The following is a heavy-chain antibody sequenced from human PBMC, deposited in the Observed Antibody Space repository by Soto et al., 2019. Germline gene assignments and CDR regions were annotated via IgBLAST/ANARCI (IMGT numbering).Heavy chain of an antibody. D-gene: IGHD6-13*01. Sequence: GGSLRLSCAASGFTFSSYVMSWVRQAPGKGLEWVSAISGSGGSTYYADSVKGRFTISRDNSKNTLYLQMNSLRAEDTAVYYCAKDREGYSSSWYKGYFDYWGQGTLVTVSS. CDR2: ISGSGGST. CDR1: GFTFSSYV. CDR3: AKDREGYSSSWYKGYFDY. J-gene: IGHJ4*02. V-gene: IGHV3-23*01.